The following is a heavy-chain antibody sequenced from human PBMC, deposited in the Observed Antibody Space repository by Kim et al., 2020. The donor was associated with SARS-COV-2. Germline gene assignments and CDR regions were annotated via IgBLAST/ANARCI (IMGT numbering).Heavy chain of an antibody. CDR1: GFTLSNYW. J-gene: IGHJ4*02. V-gene: IGHV3-7*01. CDR3: AKEGDCVDY. CDR2: IKQDGSEK. D-gene: IGHD2-21*02. Sequence: GGSLRLSCAASGFTLSNYWMSWVRQAPGKGLEWVANIKQDGSEKYYVDSVKGRFAISRDNPKNSLYLQMNSLRAEDTAVYYCAKEGDCVDYWGQGTLVT.